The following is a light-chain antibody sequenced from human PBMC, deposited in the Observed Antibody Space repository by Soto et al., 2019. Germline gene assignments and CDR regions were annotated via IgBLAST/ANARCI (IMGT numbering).Light chain of an antibody. J-gene: IGKJ4*01. CDR1: QSLSSSY. CDR3: QQYGRSLT. V-gene: IGKV3-20*01. Sequence: EIVLTQSPGTLSLSPGERATLSCRASQSLSSSYLAWYQRKPGQAPRLLIYGASSRATGIPDRFSGSGSGTDFTLTISRLEPEDFAVYYCQQYGRSLTFGGGTKVDIK. CDR2: GAS.